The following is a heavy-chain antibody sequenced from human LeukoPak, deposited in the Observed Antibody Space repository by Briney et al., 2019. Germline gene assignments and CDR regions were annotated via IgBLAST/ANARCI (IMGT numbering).Heavy chain of an antibody. V-gene: IGHV4-34*01. CDR1: GGSFSGYY. CDR3: ARPYLWYNWNYRSGNWFDP. D-gene: IGHD1-7*01. CDR2: INHSGST. Sequence: SETLSLTCAVYGGSFSGYYWSWIRQPPGKGLEWIGEINHSGSTNYNPSLKSRVTISVDTSKNQFSLKLSSVTAADTAVYYCARPYLWYNWNYRSGNWFDPWGQGTLVTVSS. J-gene: IGHJ5*02.